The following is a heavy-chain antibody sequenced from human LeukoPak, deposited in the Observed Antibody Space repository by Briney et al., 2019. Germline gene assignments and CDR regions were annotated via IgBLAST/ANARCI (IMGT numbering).Heavy chain of an antibody. CDR1: GFTFSNAW. J-gene: IGHJ4*02. Sequence: GGSLRLSCAASGFTFSNAWMSWVRQAPGKGLEWVGRIKSKTDGGTTDYAAPVKGRFTISRDDSKNTLYLQMNSLKTEDTAVYYCTTDHQWLVPVDYWGQGTLVTVSS. V-gene: IGHV3-15*01. CDR2: IKSKTDGGTT. CDR3: TTDHQWLVPVDY. D-gene: IGHD6-19*01.